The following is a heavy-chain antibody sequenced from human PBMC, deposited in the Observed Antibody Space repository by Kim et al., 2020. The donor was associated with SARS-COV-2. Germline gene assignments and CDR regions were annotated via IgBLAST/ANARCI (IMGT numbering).Heavy chain of an antibody. J-gene: IGHJ4*02. CDR3: ATGPSGWYDF. CDR2: VNPYSGNS. Sequence: ASVKVSCWASGYTFTSYDINWVRQATGQGPEWMGWVNPYSGNSGYAQKFQGRLKMTTNTAINTAYMELSSLRSEDTAVYYCATGPSGWYDFLGQGTLVTVPS. CDR1: GYTFTSYD. D-gene: IGHD6-19*01. V-gene: IGHV1-8*01.